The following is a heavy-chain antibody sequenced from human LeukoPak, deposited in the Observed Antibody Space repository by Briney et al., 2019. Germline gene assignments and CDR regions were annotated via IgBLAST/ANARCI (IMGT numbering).Heavy chain of an antibody. D-gene: IGHD3-22*01. J-gene: IGHJ4*02. CDR2: ISHIGDI. Sequence: GGSLRLSCAASGFIFSSFEMNWVRQAPGRGLEWISHISHIGDIKYADSVKGRSTISRDNAKNSQYLQMTSLRAEDTAVYYCARSSGSYRPFDSWGQGTLVTVSS. V-gene: IGHV3-48*03. CDR3: ARSSGSYRPFDS. CDR1: GFIFSSFE.